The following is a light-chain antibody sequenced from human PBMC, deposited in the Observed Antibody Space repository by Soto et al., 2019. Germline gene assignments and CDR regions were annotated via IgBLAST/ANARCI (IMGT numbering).Light chain of an antibody. CDR3: CSYASSSSYV. CDR1: TSDVGSYNL. V-gene: IGLV2-23*01. Sequence: QSALTQPASVSGSPGQSITISCSGTTSDVGSYNLVSWYQQHTAKAPKLLIYEGTQRPSGVSSRFSGSKSGNTASLTISGLQAEDEADYYCCSYASSSSYVFGTGTKVTVL. CDR2: EGT. J-gene: IGLJ1*01.